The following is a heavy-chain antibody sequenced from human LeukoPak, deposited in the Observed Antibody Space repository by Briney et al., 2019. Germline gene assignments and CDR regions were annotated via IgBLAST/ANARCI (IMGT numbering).Heavy chain of an antibody. CDR2: IYSGGST. J-gene: IGHJ4*02. V-gene: IGHV3-53*01. CDR1: GFTVSSNY. D-gene: IGHD5-18*01. Sequence: GGSLRLSCAASGFTVSSNYMSWVRQAPGKGLEWVSVIYSGGSTYYADSVKGRFTISRDNSKNTLYLQMNSLRAEDTAVYYCARGGRGYSYGRDYWGQGTLVTVSS. CDR3: ARGGRGYSYGRDY.